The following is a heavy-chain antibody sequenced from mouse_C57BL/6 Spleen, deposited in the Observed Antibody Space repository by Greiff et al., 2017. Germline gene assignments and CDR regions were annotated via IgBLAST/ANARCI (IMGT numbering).Heavy chain of an antibody. CDR3: ARALHYYGSSSHFDY. D-gene: IGHD1-1*01. Sequence: EVKLVESGGGLVKPGGSLKLSCAASGFTFSSYAMSWVRQTPEKRLEWVATISDGGSYTYYPDNVKGRFTISRDNAKNNLYLQMSHLKSEDTAMYYCARALHYYGSSSHFDYWGQGTTLTVSS. J-gene: IGHJ2*01. V-gene: IGHV5-4*03. CDR1: GFTFSSYA. CDR2: ISDGGSYT.